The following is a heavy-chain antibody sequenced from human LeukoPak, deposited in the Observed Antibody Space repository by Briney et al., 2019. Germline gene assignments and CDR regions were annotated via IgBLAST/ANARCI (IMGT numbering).Heavy chain of an antibody. Sequence: SETLSLTCTVSGGSISSYYWSWSRQPPGKGLEWIGYIYYSGSTNYNPSLKSRVTISVDTSKNQFSLKLSSVTAADTAVYYCAGGIVATICDYWGQGTLVTVSS. J-gene: IGHJ4*02. CDR2: IYYSGST. CDR3: AGGIVATICDY. D-gene: IGHD5-12*01. CDR1: GGSISSYY. V-gene: IGHV4-59*01.